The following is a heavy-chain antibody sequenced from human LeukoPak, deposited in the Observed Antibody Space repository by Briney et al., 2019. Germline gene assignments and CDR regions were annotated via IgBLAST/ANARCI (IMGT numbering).Heavy chain of an antibody. CDR2: IKQDGSEK. CDR1: GFTFSSYW. J-gene: IGHJ6*03. CDR3: ARAARADYGDYVYYYYYYMDV. Sequence: GGSLRLSCAASGFTFSSYWMSWVRQAPGKGLEWVAHIKQDGSEKYYVDSVKGRFTISRDNAKNSLYLQMNSLRAEDTAVYYCARAARADYGDYVYYYYYYMDVWGKGTTVTISS. D-gene: IGHD4-17*01. V-gene: IGHV3-7*01.